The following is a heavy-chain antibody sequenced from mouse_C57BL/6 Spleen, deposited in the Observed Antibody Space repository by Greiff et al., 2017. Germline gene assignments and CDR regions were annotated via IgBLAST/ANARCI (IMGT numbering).Heavy chain of an antibody. CDR3: ARWGYSNYEGYAMCY. D-gene: IGHD2-5*01. CDR1: GYTFTSSW. J-gene: IGHJ4*01. Sequence: QVQLQQPGAELVMPGASVKLSCKASGYTFTSSWMPWVKQRPGQGLEWIGEISPSASYNNYNQKFKGKSTLTVDQSSSAAYMQLSSLTSEDSAVYYCARWGYSNYEGYAMCYWGQGTSVTFSS. V-gene: IGHV1-69*01. CDR2: ISPSASYN.